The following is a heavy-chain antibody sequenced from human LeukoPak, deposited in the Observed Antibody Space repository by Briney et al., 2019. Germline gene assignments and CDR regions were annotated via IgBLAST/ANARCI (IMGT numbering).Heavy chain of an antibody. V-gene: IGHV3-23*01. CDR1: RFTFSSYA. D-gene: IGHD4-23*01. Sequence: GGSLRLSCAASRFTFSSYAMTWVRQAPGKGLEWVSAISGSGGNTYYADSVKGRFTISRENSKNTLYLQLTSLRAEDTAVYYCAKGNGGNSGEYIYYGMDVWGQGTTVTVSS. CDR2: ISGSGGNT. CDR3: AKGNGGNSGEYIYYGMDV. J-gene: IGHJ6*02.